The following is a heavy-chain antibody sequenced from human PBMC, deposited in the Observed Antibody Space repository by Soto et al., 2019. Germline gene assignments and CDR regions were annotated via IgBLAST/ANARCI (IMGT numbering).Heavy chain of an antibody. V-gene: IGHV4-34*01. Sequence: NPSETLSLTCAVYGGSFSGYYWSWIRQPPGKGLEWIGEINHSGSTNCNPSLKSRVTISVDTSKNQFSLKLSSVTAADTAVYYCARGRLDSLQFNYGMDVWGQGTTVTVSS. CDR3: ARGRLDSLQFNYGMDV. J-gene: IGHJ6*02. D-gene: IGHD4-4*01. CDR2: INHSGST. CDR1: GGSFSGYY.